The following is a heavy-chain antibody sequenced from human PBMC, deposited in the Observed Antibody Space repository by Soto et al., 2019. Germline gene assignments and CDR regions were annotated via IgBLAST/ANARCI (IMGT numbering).Heavy chain of an antibody. D-gene: IGHD6-25*01. CDR3: ARGTRSSGIDD. V-gene: IGHV4-34*01. CDR1: GGSFSGYY. Sequence: PSETLSLTCAVYGGSFSGYYWSWIRQPPGKGLEWIGEINHSGSTNYNPSLKSRVTISVDTSKNQFSLKLSSVTAADTAVYYCARGTRSSGIDDWGQGTLVTVSS. J-gene: IGHJ4*02. CDR2: INHSGST.